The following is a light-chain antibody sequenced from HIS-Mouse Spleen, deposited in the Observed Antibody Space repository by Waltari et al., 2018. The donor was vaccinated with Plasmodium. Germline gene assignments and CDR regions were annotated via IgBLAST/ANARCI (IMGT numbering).Light chain of an antibody. CDR1: QSISSY. CDR2: AAS. Sequence: DIQMTQSPSSLSASVGDRVPITCRASQSISSYLNWYQQKPGKAPNLLIYAASRLQSGVPSRFSGSGSGTEFTLTISSLQPEDFATYYGQQSYSTWTFGQGTKVEIK. J-gene: IGKJ1*01. V-gene: IGKV1-39*01. CDR3: QQSYSTWT.